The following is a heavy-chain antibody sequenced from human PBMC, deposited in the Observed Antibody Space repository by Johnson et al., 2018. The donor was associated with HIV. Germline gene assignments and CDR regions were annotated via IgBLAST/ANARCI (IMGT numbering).Heavy chain of an antibody. J-gene: IGHJ3*02. CDR1: GFTFSSYW. V-gene: IGHV3-66*01. D-gene: IGHD2-2*02. CDR2: IYSGGST. Sequence: VQLVESGGGLVQPGGSLRLSCAASGFTFSSYWMHWVRQAPGKGLVWVSVIYSGGSTYYANSVKGRFTISRDNSKNTLYLQMGSLRAEDMAVYYCARGEGRIPHAFDIWGQGTMVTVSS. CDR3: ARGEGRIPHAFDI.